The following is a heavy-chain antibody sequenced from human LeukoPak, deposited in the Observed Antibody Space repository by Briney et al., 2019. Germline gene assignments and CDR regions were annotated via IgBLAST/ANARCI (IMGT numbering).Heavy chain of an antibody. Sequence: GGSLRLSCAASGFTFISYAMSWVRQAPGKGLEWVSAISGSGGSTYYADSVKGRFTISRDISKNTLYLQMNSLRAEDTAVYYCAKGRNPYYYYGMDVWGQGTTVTVSS. J-gene: IGHJ6*02. CDR1: GFTFISYA. CDR3: AKGRNPYYYYGMDV. CDR2: ISGSGGST. V-gene: IGHV3-23*01.